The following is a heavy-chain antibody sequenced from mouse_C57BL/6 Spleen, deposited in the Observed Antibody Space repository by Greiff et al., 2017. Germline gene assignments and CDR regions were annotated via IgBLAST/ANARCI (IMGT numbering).Heavy chain of an antibody. D-gene: IGHD1-1*01. V-gene: IGHV5-4*01. CDR1: GFTFSSYA. Sequence: EVQRVESGGGLVKPGGSLKLSCAASGFTFSSYAMSWVRQTPEKRLEWVATISDGGSYTYYPDNVKGRFTISRDNAKNNLYLQMSHLKSEDTAMXYCARGHYYGSSYVGYFDVWGTGTTVTVSS. CDR2: ISDGGSYT. J-gene: IGHJ1*03. CDR3: ARGHYYGSSYVGYFDV.